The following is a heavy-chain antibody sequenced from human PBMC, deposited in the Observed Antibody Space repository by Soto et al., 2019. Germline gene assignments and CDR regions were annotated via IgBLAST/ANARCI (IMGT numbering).Heavy chain of an antibody. CDR2: IYYSGST. D-gene: IGHD3-16*01. CDR1: GGSISSYY. J-gene: IGHJ4*02. CDR3: ARGGLSIDY. Sequence: PSETLSLTCTVSGGSISSYYWSWIRQPPGKGLEWIGYIYYSGSTNYNPSLKSRVTISVDTSKNQFSLKLSSVTAADTAVYYCARGGLSIDYWGQGTLVTVSS. V-gene: IGHV4-59*01.